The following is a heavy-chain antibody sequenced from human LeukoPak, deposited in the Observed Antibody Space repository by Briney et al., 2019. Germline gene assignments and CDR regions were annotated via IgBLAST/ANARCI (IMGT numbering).Heavy chain of an antibody. Sequence: PGGSLRLSCAASGFTFSSYGMHWVRQAPGKGLEWVAVISYDGSNKYYADSVKGRFTISRDNSKNTLYLQMNSLRAEDTAVYYCAKGAKYYYDSSGYPLLALWGQGTLVTVSS. V-gene: IGHV3-30*18. CDR1: GFTFSSYG. D-gene: IGHD3-22*01. CDR2: ISYDGSNK. J-gene: IGHJ4*02. CDR3: AKGAKYYYDSSGYPLLAL.